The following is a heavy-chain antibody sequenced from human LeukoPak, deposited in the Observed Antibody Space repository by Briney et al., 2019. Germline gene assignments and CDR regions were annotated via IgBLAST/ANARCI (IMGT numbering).Heavy chain of an antibody. D-gene: IGHD5-24*01. CDR3: ARSTLGMATMAY. J-gene: IGHJ4*02. CDR1: GYTFTSYA. V-gene: IGHV1-3*01. Sequence: ASVKVSCKASGYTFTSYAIHWVRQAPGQRLEWMGWINAGNGNTKYSEKFQGRVTILRDTSASTAYMELSSLRSEDTAVYYCARSTLGMATMAYWGQGTLVTVSS. CDR2: INAGNGNT.